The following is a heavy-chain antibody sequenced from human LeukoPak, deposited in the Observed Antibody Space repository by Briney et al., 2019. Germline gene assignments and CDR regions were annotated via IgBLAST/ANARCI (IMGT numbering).Heavy chain of an antibody. CDR3: AIQYYYDSSGYYAFDY. J-gene: IGHJ4*02. CDR2: IYYSGST. D-gene: IGHD3-22*01. CDR1: GGSISSYY. V-gene: IGHV4-59*01. Sequence: SETLSLTCTVSGGSISSYYWSWIRQPPGKGLEWIGYIYYSGSTNYKPSLKRRVTISVDTSKNQFSLKLSSVTAADTAVYYCAIQYYYDSSGYYAFDYWGQGTLVTVSS.